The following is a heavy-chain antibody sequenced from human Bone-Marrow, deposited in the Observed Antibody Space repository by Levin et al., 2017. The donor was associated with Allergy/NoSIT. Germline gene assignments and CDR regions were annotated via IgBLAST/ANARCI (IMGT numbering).Heavy chain of an antibody. CDR2: ISARSTTI. CDR1: GFTFSNYI. J-gene: IGHJ4*02. CDR3: ARERPIDH. Sequence: GVSLRLSCAGSGFTFSNYIMNWVRQAPGKGLEWVSYISARSTTIYYADSVKGRFSIFRDNAMDSLYLQMNSLRDEDTAIYYCARERPIDHWGQGTLVTVSS. V-gene: IGHV3-48*02.